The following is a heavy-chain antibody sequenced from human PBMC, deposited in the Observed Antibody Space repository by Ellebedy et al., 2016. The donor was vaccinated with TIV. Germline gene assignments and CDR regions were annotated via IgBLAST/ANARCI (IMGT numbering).Heavy chain of an antibody. CDR3: ATDYPLYSSSSVHYYKDV. Sequence: SVKVSCXVSGYTLTELSMHWVRQAPGKGREWMGGFDPEDGETIYAQKFQGRVTMTEDTSTDTAYMELSSLRSEDTAVYYCATDYPLYSSSSVHYYKDVWGKGTTVTVSS. CDR1: GYTLTELS. D-gene: IGHD6-6*01. V-gene: IGHV1-24*01. CDR2: FDPEDGET. J-gene: IGHJ6*03.